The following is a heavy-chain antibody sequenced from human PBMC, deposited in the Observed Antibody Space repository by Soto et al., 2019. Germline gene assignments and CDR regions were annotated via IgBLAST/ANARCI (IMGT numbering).Heavy chain of an antibody. J-gene: IGHJ3*02. V-gene: IGHV3-30*18. D-gene: IGHD4-17*01. CDR3: AKDKAGDYDLGAFGI. Sequence: GGSLRLSCAASGFTFSSYGMHWVRQAPGKGLEWVAVISYDGSNKYYADSVKGRFTISRDNSKNTLYLQMNSLRAEDTAVYYCAKDKAGDYDLGAFGIWGQGTMVTVSS. CDR2: ISYDGSNK. CDR1: GFTFSSYG.